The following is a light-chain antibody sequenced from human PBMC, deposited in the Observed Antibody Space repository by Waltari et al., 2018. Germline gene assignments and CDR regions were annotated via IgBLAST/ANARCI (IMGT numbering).Light chain of an antibody. CDR2: AAS. J-gene: IGKJ5*01. CDR3: QQANNFPIT. V-gene: IGKV1-17*01. Sequence: DIQMTQSPSSLSASVGDRVTITCRASQGIGNTLGWYQQKPGKAPKRLIYAASSLQSGVPSRFSGSGSGTEFTLTISSLQPEDFATYYCQQANNFPITFGQGTRLEIK. CDR1: QGIGNT.